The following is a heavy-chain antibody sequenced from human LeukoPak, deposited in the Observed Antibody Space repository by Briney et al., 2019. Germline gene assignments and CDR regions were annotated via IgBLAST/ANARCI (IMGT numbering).Heavy chain of an antibody. Sequence: SETLSLTCTVSGGSISSSSYYWGWLRQPPGKGREWLGRIYYSGSTYYNPSLKSRVTISVTTSKNQFSLKLSAVTAAETASYYCARRPATEGGYFNYWGQGTLATVSP. V-gene: IGHV4-39*01. J-gene: IGHJ4*02. CDR3: ARRPATEGGYFNY. D-gene: IGHD2-2*01. CDR1: GGSISSSSYY. CDR2: IYYSGST.